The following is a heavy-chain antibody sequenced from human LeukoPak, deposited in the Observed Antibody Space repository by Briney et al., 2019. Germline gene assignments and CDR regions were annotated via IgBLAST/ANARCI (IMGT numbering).Heavy chain of an antibody. CDR2: ISDSGGGT. J-gene: IGHJ4*02. D-gene: IGHD3-16*01. V-gene: IGHV3-23*01. CDR1: GFTFSNYA. CDR3: ARGALTQRVMSGFDY. Sequence: GGSLRLSCATSGFTFSNYALSWVRQAPGKGLEWVSGISDSGGGTYYVDSVKGRFSVSRDNSKNTLYLQMNSLRAEDTAVYYCARGALTQRVMSGFDYWGQGTLVTVSS.